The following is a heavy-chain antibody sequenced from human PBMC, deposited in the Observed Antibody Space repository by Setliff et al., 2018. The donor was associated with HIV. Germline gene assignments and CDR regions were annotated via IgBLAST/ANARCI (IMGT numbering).Heavy chain of an antibody. CDR1: GGSINSGGYY. CDR2: IHYSGST. Sequence: KASETPSLTCAVSGGSINSGGYYWTWIRQHPGMGLEWIGYIHYSGSTYYNPSLKSRVTISVDTSKNQFSLKLSSVTAADTAVYYCARRGDSSSYLYAFEIWGQGTMVTVSS. D-gene: IGHD3-22*01. V-gene: IGHV4-31*11. CDR3: ARRGDSSSYLYAFEI. J-gene: IGHJ3*02.